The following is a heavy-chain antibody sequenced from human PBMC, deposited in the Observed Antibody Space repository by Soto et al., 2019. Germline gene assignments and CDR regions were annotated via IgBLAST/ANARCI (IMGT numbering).Heavy chain of an antibody. CDR2: INAGNGNT. CDR3: ARDLNYYDSSGYPWFDY. CDR1: GYTFTSYA. D-gene: IGHD3-22*01. V-gene: IGHV1-3*01. Sequence: GASVKVSCKASGYTFTSYAMHWVRQAPGQRLEWMGWINAGNGNTKYSQKFQGRVTITRDTSASTAYMELSSLRSEDTAVYYCARDLNYYDSSGYPWFDYWGQGTLVTVSS. J-gene: IGHJ5*01.